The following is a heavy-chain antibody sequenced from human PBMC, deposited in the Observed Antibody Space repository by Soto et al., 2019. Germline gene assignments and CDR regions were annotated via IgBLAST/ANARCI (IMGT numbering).Heavy chain of an antibody. V-gene: IGHV4-39*01. CDR2: IYYSGRT. D-gene: IGHD3-10*01. Sequence: QLQLQESGPGLVKPSETLSLTCTVSGGSLSSSSYYWGWIRQPPGKGLEWIGSIYYSGRTYQNPSLKSRVTISVDTSKNQFSLKLSSVTAADTAVYYCARLWVGLRPPDYWGQGTLVTVSS. J-gene: IGHJ4*02. CDR1: GGSLSSSSYY. CDR3: ARLWVGLRPPDY.